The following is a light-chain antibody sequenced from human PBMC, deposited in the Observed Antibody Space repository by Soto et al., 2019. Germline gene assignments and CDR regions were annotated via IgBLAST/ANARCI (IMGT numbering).Light chain of an antibody. J-gene: IGKJ1*01. CDR3: LQALQTPPWT. V-gene: IGKV2-28*01. Sequence: DIVVTPSPLSLPVTPGEPASISCRSSQSLLHSDGYNYLDWYLQKPGQSPQLLIYLGSNRASGVPDRFSGSGSGTDFTLKISRVEAEDVGIYYCLQALQTPPWTFGQGTKVDIK. CDR1: QSLLHSDGYNY. CDR2: LGS.